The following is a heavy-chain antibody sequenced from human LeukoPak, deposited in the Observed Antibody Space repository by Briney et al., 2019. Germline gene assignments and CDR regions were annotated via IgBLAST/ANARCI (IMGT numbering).Heavy chain of an antibody. V-gene: IGHV4-39*07. Sequence: SETLSLTCTVSGGSISSSSYYWGWMRQPPGQRLECSGSIYYSGSTYYNPSLKSRVTISVDTSKNQFSLKLSSVTAADTAVYYCARAPWFGELPFVYFDYWGQGTLVTVSS. CDR3: ARAPWFGELPFVYFDY. CDR2: IYYSGST. D-gene: IGHD3-10*01. J-gene: IGHJ4*02. CDR1: GGSISSSSYY.